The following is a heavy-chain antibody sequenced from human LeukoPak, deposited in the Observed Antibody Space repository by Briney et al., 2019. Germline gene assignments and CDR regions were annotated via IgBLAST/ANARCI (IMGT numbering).Heavy chain of an antibody. J-gene: IGHJ5*02. Sequence: GGSLRLSCAASGFTFSSYWMHWVRQAPGKGLVWVSRINSDGSSTSYADSVKGRFTISSDNAKNTLYLQMNSLRAEDTAVYYCARVYCSGGSCRNWFDPWGQGTLVTVSS. V-gene: IGHV3-74*01. CDR2: INSDGSST. CDR3: ARVYCSGGSCRNWFDP. D-gene: IGHD2-15*01. CDR1: GFTFSSYW.